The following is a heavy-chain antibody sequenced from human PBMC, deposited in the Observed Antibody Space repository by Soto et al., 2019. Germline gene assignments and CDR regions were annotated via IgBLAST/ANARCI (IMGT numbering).Heavy chain of an antibody. J-gene: IGHJ3*02. CDR3: AKSFFYDRRRRSPKASGI. D-gene: IGHD3-22*01. Sequence: GGSLRLSCAASGFTFSNFAMNWVRQAPGKGLEWVSGISGSGGSTYYADSVKCRFTISRDNSKNTLYLQMNSLRTDDTAVYYCAKSFFYDRRRRSPKASGIRGPRTMGTV. CDR2: ISGSGGST. V-gene: IGHV3-23*01. CDR1: GFTFSNFA.